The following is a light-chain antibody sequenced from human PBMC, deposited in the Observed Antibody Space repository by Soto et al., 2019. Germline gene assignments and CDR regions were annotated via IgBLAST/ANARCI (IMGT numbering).Light chain of an antibody. CDR3: CSYAGSYTYV. Sequence: QSVLTQPRSVSGSPGQSVTISCTGTSSDVGGYNYVSWYQQHPGKAPKLMIYGVTKRPSGVPDRFSGSKSGNTASLTISGLQAEDEADYHCCSYAGSYTYVFASGTKVTVL. V-gene: IGLV2-11*01. CDR2: GVT. CDR1: SSDVGGYNY. J-gene: IGLJ1*01.